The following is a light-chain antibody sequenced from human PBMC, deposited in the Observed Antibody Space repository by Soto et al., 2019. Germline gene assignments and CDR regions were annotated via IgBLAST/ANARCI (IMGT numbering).Light chain of an antibody. CDR1: QDISKD. Sequence: DIQMTQSPSSLSASVGGRVTITCQASQDISKDLNWYQQKPGQAPKLLIYDTSNLETGVPSTFTGSGSGRDFTLTISNLQPEDVATYYCQQYDSLPYTFGQGTKLEIK. J-gene: IGKJ2*01. CDR3: QQYDSLPYT. CDR2: DTS. V-gene: IGKV1-33*01.